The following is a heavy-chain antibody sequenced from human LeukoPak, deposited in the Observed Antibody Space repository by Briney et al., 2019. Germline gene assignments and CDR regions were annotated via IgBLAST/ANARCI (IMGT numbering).Heavy chain of an antibody. D-gene: IGHD6-13*01. Sequence: PGGSLRLSCAASGFTFSNAWMSWVRQAPGKGLEWVGRIKSKTDGGTTDYAAPVKGRFTISRDDSKNTLYLQMNSLKTEDTAVYYCTPSIAAAGQFDYWGQGTLVTVSS. J-gene: IGHJ4*02. CDR2: IKSKTDGGTT. CDR3: TPSIAAAGQFDY. CDR1: GFTFSNAW. V-gene: IGHV3-15*01.